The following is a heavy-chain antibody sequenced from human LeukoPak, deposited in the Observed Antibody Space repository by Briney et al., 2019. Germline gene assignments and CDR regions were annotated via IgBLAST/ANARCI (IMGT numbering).Heavy chain of an antibody. V-gene: IGHV3-30*03. CDR2: VSSDGSID. D-gene: IGHD1-7*01. CDR3: AREGMGTTFSAWFEP. Sequence: PGGSLRLSCAASGFTFSSYGMSWVRQAPGKGLEWVAVVSSDGSIDYYVDSLRGRFTVSRDNSKNTMFLQFNTLRPEDTAVYYCAREGMGTTFSAWFEPWGQGTLVTVSS. J-gene: IGHJ5*02. CDR1: GFTFSSYG.